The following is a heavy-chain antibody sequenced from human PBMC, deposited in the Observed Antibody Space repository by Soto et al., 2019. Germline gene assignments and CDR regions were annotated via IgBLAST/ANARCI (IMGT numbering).Heavy chain of an antibody. CDR2: INHSGST. CDR1: GGSFSGYY. V-gene: IGHV4-34*01. D-gene: IGHD6-13*01. CDR3: ARLTSIAAAGITY. Sequence: SETLSLTCAVYGGSFSGYYWSWIRQPPGKGLECIGEINHSGSTNYNPSLKSRVTISVDTSKNQFSLKLSSVTAADTAVYYCARLTSIAAAGITYWGQGTLVTVYS. J-gene: IGHJ4*02.